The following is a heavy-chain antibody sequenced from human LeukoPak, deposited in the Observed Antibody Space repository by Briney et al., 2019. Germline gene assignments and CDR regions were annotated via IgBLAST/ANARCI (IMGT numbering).Heavy chain of an antibody. V-gene: IGHV3-23*01. CDR1: GFTFSSYA. J-gene: IGHJ3*02. CDR2: ISGSGGST. D-gene: IGHD3-3*02. CDR3: ARGRRQGTIFGVARNGFDI. Sequence: GGSLRLSCAASGFTFSSYAVTWVRQAPGKGLEWVSAISGSGGSTYYADSVKGRFTISRDNSKNTLYLQMNSLRAEDTAVYYCARGRRQGTIFGVARNGFDIWGQGTMVTVSS.